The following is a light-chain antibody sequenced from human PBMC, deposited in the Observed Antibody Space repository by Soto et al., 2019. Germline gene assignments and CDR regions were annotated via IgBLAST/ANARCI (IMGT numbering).Light chain of an antibody. V-gene: IGKV4-1*01. Sequence: DGVMTKSPDSLAVSLGERATINCKSSQSVLYSSNNKNYLAWYQQKPGQPPKLLIYWASTRESGVPDRFSGSGSGTDFTLTISSLQAEDVAVYYCQQYYSTPRTFGQGTKV. J-gene: IGKJ1*01. CDR1: QSVLYSSNNKNY. CDR3: QQYYSTPRT. CDR2: WAS.